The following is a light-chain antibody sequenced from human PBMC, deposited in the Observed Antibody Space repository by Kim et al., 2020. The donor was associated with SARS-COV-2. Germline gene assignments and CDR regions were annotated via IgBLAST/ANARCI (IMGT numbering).Light chain of an antibody. CDR2: WAA. J-gene: IGKJ2*01. V-gene: IGKV4-1*01. Sequence: RATISCKSSQGVVDRPNNKNNFAWYQQKSGQPPKLLIYWAATRESGVPDRFSGSGSGTDFTLTFRSLRAEDVAVYFCHQYAAFPYTFGQGTKLEI. CDR1: QGVVDRPNNKNN. CDR3: HQYAAFPYT.